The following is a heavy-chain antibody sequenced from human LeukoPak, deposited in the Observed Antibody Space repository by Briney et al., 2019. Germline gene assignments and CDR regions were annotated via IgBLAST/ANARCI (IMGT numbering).Heavy chain of an antibody. CDR2: IWDDGNNK. Sequence: PGGSLRLSWAASGFSFSNHGMHWVRQAPGKRLEWVAVIWDDGNNKRYANSVNGRFTISRDNSENTLYLQMNGLTAEDTAMYYCARDSYQDYYGRFDPWGQGTLVIVSS. CDR3: ARDSYQDYYGRFDP. CDR1: GFSFSNHG. J-gene: IGHJ5*02. V-gene: IGHV3-33*01. D-gene: IGHD3-10*01.